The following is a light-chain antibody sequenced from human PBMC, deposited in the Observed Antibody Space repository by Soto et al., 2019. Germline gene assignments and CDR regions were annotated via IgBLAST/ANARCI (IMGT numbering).Light chain of an antibody. CDR2: DVS. CDR1: SSDFGGYNY. V-gene: IGLV2-14*01. Sequence: QSVLTQPASVSGSPGQSITISCTGTSSDFGGYNYVSWYQQHPGKAPKLMIYDVSNRPSGVSNRFSGSKSGNTASLTIFGLQAEDEADYYCSSYTSSSISYVFGTGTKVTVL. J-gene: IGLJ1*01. CDR3: SSYTSSSISYV.